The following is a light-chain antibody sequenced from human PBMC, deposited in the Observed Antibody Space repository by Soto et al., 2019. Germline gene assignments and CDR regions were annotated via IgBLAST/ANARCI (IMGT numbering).Light chain of an antibody. CDR1: QVSRNY. J-gene: IGKJ1*01. Sequence: AIQMTQSPSSLCASVGERVTITCRASQVSRNYLGCYQQKPGKAAKLLIYAASTLQSGVTSRFSGSGSGTGFTLTISSLQPEDCATYYCLQAYNYPWTFGQGTKVEI. CDR2: AAS. V-gene: IGKV1-6*01. CDR3: LQAYNYPWT.